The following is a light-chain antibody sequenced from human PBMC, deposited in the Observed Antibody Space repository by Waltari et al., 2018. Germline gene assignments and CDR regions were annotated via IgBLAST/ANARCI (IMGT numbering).Light chain of an antibody. J-gene: IGLJ3*02. CDR1: VLAKKY. CDR2: KDS. V-gene: IGLV3-27*01. Sequence: SYELTQPSSVSVSPGQTARITCSGDVLAKKYARWFRQKPDQAPVLVIYKDSERPSGTPELCSGSSSGTTVTLTISGAQVEDEAVYYCYSEADNHRVFGGGTQLSVL. CDR3: YSEADNHRV.